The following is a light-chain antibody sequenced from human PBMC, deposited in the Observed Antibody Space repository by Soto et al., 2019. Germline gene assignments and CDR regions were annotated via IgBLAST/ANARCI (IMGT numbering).Light chain of an antibody. V-gene: IGKV3-15*01. CDR2: GAS. Sequence: MVITQSPATLSVSPGERATLSCSASQSVGTKLAWYQQTRGQAPRLLIYGASNRATGVPARFSGSVSGTEFTLTISSLQYEDFAVYYCQQYSSWLWTFGQGTKVDI. J-gene: IGKJ1*01. CDR3: QQYSSWLWT. CDR1: QSVGTK.